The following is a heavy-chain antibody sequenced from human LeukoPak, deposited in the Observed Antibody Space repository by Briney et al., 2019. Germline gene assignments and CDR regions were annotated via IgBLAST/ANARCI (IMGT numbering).Heavy chain of an antibody. D-gene: IGHD2-2*01. J-gene: IGHJ6*03. V-gene: IGHV3-23*01. Sequence: GGSLRLSCVASGFTFSSYAMSWVRQAPGKGLEWVSAISGSDGSTYYADSVKGRFTISRDKSKNTLYLQMNSLRAEDTAVYYCARARSSTSVLYYYYYHMDVWGKGTTVTVSS. CDR1: GFTFSSYA. CDR3: ARARSSTSVLYYYYYHMDV. CDR2: ISGSDGST.